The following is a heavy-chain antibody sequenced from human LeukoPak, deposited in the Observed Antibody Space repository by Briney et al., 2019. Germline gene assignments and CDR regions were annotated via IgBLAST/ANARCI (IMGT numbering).Heavy chain of an antibody. D-gene: IGHD5-18*01. V-gene: IGHV3-48*04. Sequence: GGSLRLSCAASGFTFSSYWMSWVRQAPGKGLEWVSYISSSSSTIYYADSVKGRFTISRDNAKNSLYLQMNSLRAEDTAVYYCARQRDREIQLWPYWGQGTLVTVSS. CDR1: GFTFSSYW. J-gene: IGHJ4*02. CDR2: ISSSSSTI. CDR3: ARQRDREIQLWPY.